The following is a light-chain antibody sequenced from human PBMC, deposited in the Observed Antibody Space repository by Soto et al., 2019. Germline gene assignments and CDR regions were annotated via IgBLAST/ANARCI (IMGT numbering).Light chain of an antibody. V-gene: IGLV1-44*01. J-gene: IGLJ1*01. CDR2: NSY. CDR1: SSNIGSKT. Sequence: QSVLTQPPSASGTPGQRVTISCSGSSSNIGSKTVNWYKQLPGTVPKLLIYNSYQRPSGAPDRFSGSKSGTSASLAISGLQSEDEADYYCAAWDASLNGYVFGAGTKVTVL. CDR3: AAWDASLNGYV.